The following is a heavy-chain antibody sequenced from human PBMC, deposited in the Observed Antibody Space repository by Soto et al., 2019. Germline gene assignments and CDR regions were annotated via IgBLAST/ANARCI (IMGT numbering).Heavy chain of an antibody. D-gene: IGHD1-1*01. CDR3: AKEDRYNWNDVGKYGMDV. Sequence: EVQLLESGGGLVQPGGSLRLSCAASGFTFSSYAMSWVRQAPGKGLEWVSAISGSGGSTYYADSVEGRFTISRDNSKNTLYLQMNSLRAEDTAVYYCAKEDRYNWNDVGKYGMDVWGQGTTVTVSS. CDR1: GFTFSSYA. CDR2: ISGSGGST. J-gene: IGHJ6*02. V-gene: IGHV3-23*01.